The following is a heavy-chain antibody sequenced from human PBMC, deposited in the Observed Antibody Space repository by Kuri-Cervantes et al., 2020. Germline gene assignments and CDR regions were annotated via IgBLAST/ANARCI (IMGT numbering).Heavy chain of an antibody. CDR1: GYTFTGYY. J-gene: IGHJ4*02. V-gene: IGHV1-2*02. Sequence: ASVKVSCKASGYTFTGYYMHWVRQAPGQGLEWMGWINPNSGGTNYAQKFQGRVTMTRDTSISTAYMELSSLRAEDTAVYYCAAAVLRYFDWPFDYWGQGTLVTVSS. D-gene: IGHD3-9*01. CDR3: AAAVLRYFDWPFDY. CDR2: INPNSGGT.